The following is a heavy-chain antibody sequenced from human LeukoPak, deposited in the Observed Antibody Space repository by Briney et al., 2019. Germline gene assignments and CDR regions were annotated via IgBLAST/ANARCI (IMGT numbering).Heavy chain of an antibody. CDR2: ISSSGSTI. D-gene: IGHD3-10*01. CDR3: AGMVRGTYYFDY. J-gene: IGHJ4*02. CDR1: GGSFSGYY. V-gene: IGHV3-11*04. Sequence: LSLTCAVYGGSFSGYYWSWIRQAPGKGLEWVSYISSSGSTIYYADSVKGRFTISRDNAKNSLYLQINSLRAEDTAVYYCAGMVRGTYYFDYWGQGTLVTVSS.